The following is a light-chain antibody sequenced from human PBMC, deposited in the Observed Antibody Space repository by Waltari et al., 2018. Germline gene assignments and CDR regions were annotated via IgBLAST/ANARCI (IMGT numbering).Light chain of an antibody. J-gene: IGKJ2*01. Sequence: EILMTQSPATLSLSPGERATLSCRASQSITRNLAWYQQKPGPPPRLLIYGASTRATGIPARFSGSGSGTEFTLTISSLQSGDFAVYYCQQYNNWPLYTFGQGTKVEIK. CDR1: QSITRN. CDR2: GAS. V-gene: IGKV3-15*01. CDR3: QQYNNWPLYT.